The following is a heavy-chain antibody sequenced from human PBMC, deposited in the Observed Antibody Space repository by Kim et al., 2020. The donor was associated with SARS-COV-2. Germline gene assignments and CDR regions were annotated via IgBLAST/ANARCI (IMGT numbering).Heavy chain of an antibody. Sequence: GGSLRLSCAASGFTFDDYTMHWVRQAPGKGLEWVSLISWDGGSTYYADSVKGRFTISRDNSKNSLYLQMNSLRTEDTALYYCAKEGGGSYYYGMDVWGQGTTVTVSS. J-gene: IGHJ6*02. D-gene: IGHD1-26*01. CDR2: ISWDGGST. CDR3: AKEGGGSYYYGMDV. V-gene: IGHV3-43*01. CDR1: GFTFDDYT.